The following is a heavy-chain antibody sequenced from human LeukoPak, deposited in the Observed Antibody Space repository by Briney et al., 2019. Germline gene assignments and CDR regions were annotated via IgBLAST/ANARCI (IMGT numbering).Heavy chain of an antibody. CDR1: GGSFSGYY. D-gene: IGHD3-3*01. Sequence: PSETLSLTCAVYGGSFSGYYWSWIRQPPGKGLEWIEEINHSGSTNYNPSLKSRVTISVDTSKNQFSLKLSSVTAADTAVYYCARGHTTLPHGFGVVITRRYYFDYWGQGTLVTVSS. J-gene: IGHJ4*02. V-gene: IGHV4-34*01. CDR3: ARGHTTLPHGFGVVITRRYYFDY. CDR2: INHSGST.